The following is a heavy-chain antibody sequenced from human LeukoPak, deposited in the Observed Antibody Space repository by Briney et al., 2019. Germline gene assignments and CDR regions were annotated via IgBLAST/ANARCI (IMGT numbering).Heavy chain of an antibody. CDR2: ISHDGSSK. CDR3: AKSIRFCSSSSCFAGYYNYGLHV. D-gene: IGHD2-2*01. J-gene: IGHJ6*02. Sequence: GGSLRLSCAASGFTFSSYGMHWVRRAPGKGLEWVAVISHDGSSKYFADSVKGRFTISRDNPKNMLDLQMHSLRAEDTAVYYCAKSIRFCSSSSCFAGYYNYGLHVWGQGTTVIVSS. CDR1: GFTFSSYG. V-gene: IGHV3-30*18.